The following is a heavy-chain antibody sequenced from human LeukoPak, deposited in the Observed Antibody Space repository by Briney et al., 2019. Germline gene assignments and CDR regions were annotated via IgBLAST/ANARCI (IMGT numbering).Heavy chain of an antibody. CDR3: ARLQRSKSGSYRNLYYFDY. V-gene: IGHV3-21*01. D-gene: IGHD1-26*01. CDR2: ISSSSSYI. J-gene: IGHJ4*02. CDR1: GFTFSSYS. Sequence: GGSLRLSCAASGFTFSSYSMNWVRQAPGKGLEWVSSISSSSSYIYYADSVKGRFTISRDNAKNSLYLQMNSLRAEDTAVCYCARLQRSKSGSYRNLYYFDYWGQGTLVTVSS.